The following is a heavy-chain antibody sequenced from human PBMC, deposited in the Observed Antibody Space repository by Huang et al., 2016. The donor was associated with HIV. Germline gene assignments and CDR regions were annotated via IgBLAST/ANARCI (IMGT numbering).Heavy chain of an antibody. CDR2: INPSVGEST. V-gene: IGHV1-46*01. J-gene: IGHJ4*02. CDR1: GYSLSNYY. D-gene: IGHD3-9*01. CDR3: ARDSAPSYYGIFIGPDY. Sequence: QVQLVQSGAEVKKPGASVKVSCKASGYSLSNYYIHWVRQAPGQGLEGMGVINPSVGESTTYAQKFQGRVTMTRDTSPTTVYMELSSLRSEDTAVYYCARDSAPSYYGIFIGPDYWGQGTLVTVSS.